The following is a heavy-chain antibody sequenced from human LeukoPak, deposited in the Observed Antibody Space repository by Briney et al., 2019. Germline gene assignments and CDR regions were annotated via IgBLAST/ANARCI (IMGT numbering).Heavy chain of an antibody. Sequence: PGGSLRLSCAASELSFSSYNMNWVPQAPGKGLEWVSSISSSSYIYYPDSVKGRFTISRDNAKNSLYLQMNSLRAEDTAVYYCARDKWELLRAATLIGDAFDIWGQGTMVTVSS. D-gene: IGHD1-26*01. CDR2: ISSSSYI. V-gene: IGHV3-21*01. J-gene: IGHJ3*02. CDR1: ELSFSSYN. CDR3: ARDKWELLRAATLIGDAFDI.